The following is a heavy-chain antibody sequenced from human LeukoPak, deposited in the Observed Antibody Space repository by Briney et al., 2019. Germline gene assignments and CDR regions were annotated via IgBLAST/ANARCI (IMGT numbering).Heavy chain of an antibody. Sequence: ASVTVSCKASGYTFTDYTMHWLRQAPGQRLDWMGWINGGSGNTKYSPEFQGRVTITRDSSASTAYMELSSLRSEDTAVYYCANPRYDSSGYYYVDWGQGTLVTVSS. V-gene: IGHV1-3*01. CDR2: INGGSGNT. CDR3: ANPRYDSSGYYYVD. CDR1: GYTFTDYT. D-gene: IGHD3-22*01. J-gene: IGHJ4*02.